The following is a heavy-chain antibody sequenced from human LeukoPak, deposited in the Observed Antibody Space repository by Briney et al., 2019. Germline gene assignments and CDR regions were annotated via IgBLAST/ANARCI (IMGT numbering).Heavy chain of an antibody. CDR3: ARDYYDSRGEAFDI. CDR1: GDSIGSHY. V-gene: IGHV4-59*11. Sequence: SETLSLTCTVSGDSIGSHYWSWIRQPPGKGREGIGYIFYVGSTNYNPSLQSRLTISVEPSKSPSSLKLNSVTAADTAVYYCARDYYDSRGEAFDIWGQGTMVTVSS. CDR2: IFYVGST. J-gene: IGHJ3*02. D-gene: IGHD3-22*01.